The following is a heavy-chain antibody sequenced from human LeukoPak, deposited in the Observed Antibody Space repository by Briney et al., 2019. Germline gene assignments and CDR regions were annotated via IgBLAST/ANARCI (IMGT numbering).Heavy chain of an antibody. Sequence: ASVKVSCKASGYTFTIYAMHWVRQAPGQRLEWMGWINAGNGNTKYSQEFQGRVTITRDTSASTAYMELSSLRSEDTAVYYCASCPRKYQLLYWFDPWGQGTLVTVSS. D-gene: IGHD2-2*02. V-gene: IGHV1-3*01. CDR2: INAGNGNT. CDR1: GYTFTIYA. CDR3: ASCPRKYQLLYWFDP. J-gene: IGHJ5*02.